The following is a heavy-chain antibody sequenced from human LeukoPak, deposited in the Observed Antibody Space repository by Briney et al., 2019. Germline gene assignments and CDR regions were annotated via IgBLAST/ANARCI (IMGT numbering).Heavy chain of an antibody. CDR2: INPNSGGT. CDR3: ARGALVRGVPLFDY. V-gene: IGHV1-2*02. CDR1: GYTFTGYY. D-gene: IGHD3-10*01. Sequence: ASVKASCKASGYTFTGYYMHWVRQAPGQGLEWMGWINPNSGGTNYAQKFQGRVTMTRDTSISTAYMELSRLRSDDTAVYFCARGALVRGVPLFDYWGQGTLVTVSS. J-gene: IGHJ4*02.